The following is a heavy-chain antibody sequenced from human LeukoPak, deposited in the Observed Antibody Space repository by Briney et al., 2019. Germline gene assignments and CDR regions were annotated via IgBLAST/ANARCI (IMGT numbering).Heavy chain of an antibody. J-gene: IGHJ4*02. Sequence: PGRSLRLSCTGSGFTFGDYLVSWVRQAPGKGLEWVANINQDGSEKYYVDSVKGRFTISRDNAKNSLYLQMNSLRAEDTAVYYCARFVVWGQGTLVTVSS. CDR2: INQDGSEK. CDR3: ARFVV. V-gene: IGHV3-7*01. D-gene: IGHD2-21*01. CDR1: GFTFGDYL.